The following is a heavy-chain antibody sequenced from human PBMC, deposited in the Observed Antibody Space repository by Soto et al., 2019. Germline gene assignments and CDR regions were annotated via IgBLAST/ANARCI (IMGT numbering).Heavy chain of an antibody. D-gene: IGHD5-18*01. V-gene: IGHV1-3*01. CDR1: GYTFTSYA. CDR2: INAGNGNT. J-gene: IGHJ4*02. Sequence: ASVKVSCKASGYTFTSYAMHWVRQAPGQRLEWMGWINAGNGNTKYSQKFQGRVTITRDTSASTAYMELRSLRSDDTAVYYCARYKEGYSYGSGWYFDYWGQGTLVTVSS. CDR3: ARYKEGYSYGSGWYFDY.